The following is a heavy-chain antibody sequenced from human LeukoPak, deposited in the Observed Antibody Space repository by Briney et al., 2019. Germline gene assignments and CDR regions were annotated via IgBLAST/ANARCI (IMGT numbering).Heavy chain of an antibody. CDR2: ISWNSGSI. V-gene: IGHV3-9*03. J-gene: IGHJ6*03. CDR3: ARSTAKYYCYMDV. D-gene: IGHD2-15*01. CDR1: GFTFDDYA. Sequence: GGSLRLSCAASGFTFDDYAMHWVRQAPGKGLEWVSGISWNSGSIGYADSVKGRFTISRDNAKSSLYLQMNSLRAEDMALYYCARSTAKYYCYMDVWGKGTTVTVSS.